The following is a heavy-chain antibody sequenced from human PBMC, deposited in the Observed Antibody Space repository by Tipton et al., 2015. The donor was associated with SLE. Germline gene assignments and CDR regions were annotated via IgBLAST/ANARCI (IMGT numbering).Heavy chain of an antibody. CDR2: ISYDGRNK. D-gene: IGHD3-22*01. V-gene: IGHV3-30*03. Sequence: SLRLSCAASGFTFSRYGMHWVRQAPGKGLEWVAVISYDGRNKYFADSVKGRFTISRDNSKNTLYLQMNSLRAEDTAVYYCARVYCDSSGYYWRVFDYWGQGTLVTVSS. J-gene: IGHJ4*02. CDR3: ARVYCDSSGYYWRVFDY. CDR1: GFTFSRYG.